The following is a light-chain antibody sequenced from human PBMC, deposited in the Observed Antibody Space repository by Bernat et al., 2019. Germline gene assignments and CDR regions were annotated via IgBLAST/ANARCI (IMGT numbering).Light chain of an antibody. Sequence: DIQMTQSPSTLSASVGDRVTMTCRASQNISSWLAWYQQKPGKVPKLLIYAASSLQSGVPSRFSGSGSGTDFTLTISSLQPEDFATYYCQQSYSTPLTFGGGTKVEIK. CDR2: AAS. CDR3: QQSYSTPLT. J-gene: IGKJ4*01. V-gene: IGKV1-39*01. CDR1: QNISSW.